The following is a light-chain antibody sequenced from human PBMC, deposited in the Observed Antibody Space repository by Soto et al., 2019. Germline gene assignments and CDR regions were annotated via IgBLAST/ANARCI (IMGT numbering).Light chain of an antibody. J-gene: IGLJ1*01. CDR3: SSYTSSSNV. V-gene: IGLV2-14*01. CDR2: DVS. Sequence: QSALTQPASVSGSPGQSITISCTGTSSDVGGYNYVSWYQQHPGKAPKLMIYDVSNRPSGVSNRFSGSKSGNPASLTISGLQAEEEADYYRSSYTSSSNVFGTGTKLTVL. CDR1: SSDVGGYNY.